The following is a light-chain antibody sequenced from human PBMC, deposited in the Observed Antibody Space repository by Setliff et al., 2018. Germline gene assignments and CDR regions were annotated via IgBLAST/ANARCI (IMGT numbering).Light chain of an antibody. CDR2: AVS. Sequence: DIQMTQSPSSVSASVGDRVSISCRASQGVSNLLAWYQQKPGKAPQLLIYAVSRLETGVSSRFSGSGSGTDFTLTISSLQPEDFATYYCQQANSFPLTFGGGTKVDIK. V-gene: IGKV1D-12*01. J-gene: IGKJ4*01. CDR1: QGVSNL. CDR3: QQANSFPLT.